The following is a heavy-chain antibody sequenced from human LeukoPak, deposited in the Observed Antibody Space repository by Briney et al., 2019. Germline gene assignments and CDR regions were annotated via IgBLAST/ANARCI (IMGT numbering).Heavy chain of an antibody. CDR1: GGSISSGGYY. CDR3: ARLPGSGSPNWFDP. V-gene: IGHV4-30-2*05. CDR2: IHHSGNT. D-gene: IGHD3-10*01. Sequence: SQTLSLTCTVSGGSISSGGYYWSWIRQPPGKGLEWVGYIHHSGNTYYNPSLKSRVTMSVDMSKNQFSLKLSSVTAADTAVYYCARLPGSGSPNWFDPWGQGTLVTVSS. J-gene: IGHJ5*02.